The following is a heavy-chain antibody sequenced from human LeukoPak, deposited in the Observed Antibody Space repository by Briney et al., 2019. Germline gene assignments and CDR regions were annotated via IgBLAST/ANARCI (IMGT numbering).Heavy chain of an antibody. CDR1: GFTISSYA. CDR2: ISYDGSNK. D-gene: IGHD3-16*02. Sequence: QPGRSLRLSCAASGFTISSYAMHWVRQAPGKGLEWVAVISYDGSNKYYADSVKGRFTISRDNSKNTLYLQMNSLRAEDTAVYYRAREDLYDYVWGSYRLNYFDYWGQGTLVTASS. CDR3: AREDLYDYVWGSYRLNYFDY. J-gene: IGHJ4*02. V-gene: IGHV3-30-3*01.